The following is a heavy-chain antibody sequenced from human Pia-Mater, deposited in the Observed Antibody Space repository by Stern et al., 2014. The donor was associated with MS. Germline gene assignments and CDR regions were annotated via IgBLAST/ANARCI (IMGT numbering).Heavy chain of an antibody. J-gene: IGHJ4*02. CDR2: IKKDGSEK. CDR3: ARETLAAXXXXY. D-gene: IGHD6-6*01. CDR1: GFTFSSYW. V-gene: IGHV3-7*01. Sequence: EVQLVESGGGLVQPGGSLRLSCAASGFTFSSYWMSWVRQAPGKGLEWVASIKKDGSEKYYVDSVKGRFTISRDNAKNSLYLQMNSLRAEDTAVYYCARETLAAXXXXYWGQGTLVTVSS.